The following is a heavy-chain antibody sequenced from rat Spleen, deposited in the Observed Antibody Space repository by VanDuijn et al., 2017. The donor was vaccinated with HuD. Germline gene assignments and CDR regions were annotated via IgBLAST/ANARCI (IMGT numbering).Heavy chain of an antibody. CDR3: AKDYGYNYWYFDF. V-gene: IGHV5-29*01. CDR1: GFTFSNYG. CDR2: INYDGSRT. D-gene: IGHD1-9*01. J-gene: IGHJ1*01. Sequence: EVQLVESGGGLVQPGRSLKLSCAASGFTFSNYGMAWVRQAPKKGLEWVATINYDGSRTYYRDSVKGRFTISRDNAKNTLYLQMDSLRSEDTATYYCAKDYGYNYWYFDFWGPGTMVTVSS.